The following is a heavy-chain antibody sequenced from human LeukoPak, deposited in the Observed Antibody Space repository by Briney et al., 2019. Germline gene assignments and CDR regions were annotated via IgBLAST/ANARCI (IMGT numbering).Heavy chain of an antibody. D-gene: IGHD2-2*01. V-gene: IGHV4-4*07. Sequence: SETLSLTCTVSGGSINGYYCSWIRQPAGKGLEWIGRIYTSGSTNYNPSLKSRVTMSVDTSKNQFSLKLSSVTAADTAVYYCARAVPETYCSSTSCYFGTFDYWGQGTLVTVSS. CDR2: IYTSGST. CDR1: GGSINGYY. CDR3: ARAVPETYCSSTSCYFGTFDY. J-gene: IGHJ4*02.